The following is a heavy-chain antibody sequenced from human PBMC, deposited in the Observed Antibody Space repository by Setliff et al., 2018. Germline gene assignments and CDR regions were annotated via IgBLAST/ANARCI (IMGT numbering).Heavy chain of an antibody. V-gene: IGHV4-59*01. CDR1: GGSISSYY. CDR2: IYYSGST. Sequence: SETLSLTRIVSGGSISSYYWTWIRQPPGKGLEWIGYIYYSGSTNYNPSLESRVTISVDTSKNQFSLRMTSVTAADTAVYYCARVTMGGDFDAWGQGTLVTVSS. CDR3: ARVTMGGDFDA. J-gene: IGHJ4*02. D-gene: IGHD1-26*01.